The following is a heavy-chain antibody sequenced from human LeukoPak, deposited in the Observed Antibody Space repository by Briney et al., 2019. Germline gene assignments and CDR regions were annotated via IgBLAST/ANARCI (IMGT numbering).Heavy chain of an antibody. V-gene: IGHV4-34*01. J-gene: IGHJ4*02. CDR2: INHSGST. CDR3: ARGRGLYSY. D-gene: IGHD3-3*01. CDR1: GVASSGNY. Sequence: SETLSLTCGVYGVASSGNYWSWIRQSPGRGLEWIGEINHSGSTNYNPSLKSRVTISVDTSKNQFSLKLSSVTAADTAVYYCARGRGLYSYWGQGTLVTVSS.